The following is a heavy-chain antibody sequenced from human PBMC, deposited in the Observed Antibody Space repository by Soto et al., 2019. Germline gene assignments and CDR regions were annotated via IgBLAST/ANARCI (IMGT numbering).Heavy chain of an antibody. CDR3: ARDRVYYDCWSGPPQVPPFDP. CDR1: GYTFTSYD. J-gene: IGHJ5*02. Sequence: ASVKVSCTASGYTFTSYDMHWVRQAPGQGLEWMGIINPSGGSTSYAQKFQGRVTMTRDTSTSTVYMELSSLRSEDTAVYYCARDRVYYDCWSGPPQVPPFDPWGQGTMVTVAS. V-gene: IGHV1-46*01. CDR2: INPSGGST. D-gene: IGHD3-3*01.